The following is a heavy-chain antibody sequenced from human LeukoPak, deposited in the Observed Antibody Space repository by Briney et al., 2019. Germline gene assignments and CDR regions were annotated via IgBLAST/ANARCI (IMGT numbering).Heavy chain of an antibody. CDR2: IKQDGSEK. V-gene: IGHV3-7*01. D-gene: IGHD1-26*01. J-gene: IGHJ4*02. CDR3: ARDPGWELPSLFDY. CDR1: GFTFSSYW. Sequence: GGSLRLSCAASGFTFSSYWMSWVRQAPGKGLEWVANIKQDGSEKYYVDSVKGRFTISRDNAKNSLYLQVNSLRAEDTAVYYCARDPGWELPSLFDYWGQGTLVTVSS.